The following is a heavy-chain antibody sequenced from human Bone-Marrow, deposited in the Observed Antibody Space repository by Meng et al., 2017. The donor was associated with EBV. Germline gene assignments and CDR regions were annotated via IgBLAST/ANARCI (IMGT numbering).Heavy chain of an antibody. CDR2: ISYDGSNK. CDR3: ASLAVAAPFDP. J-gene: IGHJ5*02. Sequence: QVQLVECGGGVVQPGRSLGLSCAASGIIFSSYAIHWVRQAPGEGLEWVAVISYDGSNKYYADSVKGRFTISRDNSKNTLYLQMDSVRAEDTAVYYCASLAVAAPFDPWGQGTLVTVSS. CDR1: GIIFSSYA. V-gene: IGHV3-30*14. D-gene: IGHD6-19*01.